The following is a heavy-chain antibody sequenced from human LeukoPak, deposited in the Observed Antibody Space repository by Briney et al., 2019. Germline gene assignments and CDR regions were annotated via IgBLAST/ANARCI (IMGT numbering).Heavy chain of an antibody. Sequence: GGSLRLSCSASGFTFSSYSMKWLPPATGKGRVWVSSISSSSSYIYYADSVKGRFTIYRDNAKNSLYLQMNSLRAVDTAVYYCAREWVYCGGGSCYGGGGNNWGQGTLVTVSS. CDR1: GFTFSSYS. CDR2: ISSSSSYI. J-gene: IGHJ4*02. D-gene: IGHD2-15*01. V-gene: IGHV3-21*01. CDR3: AREWVYCGGGSCYGGGGNN.